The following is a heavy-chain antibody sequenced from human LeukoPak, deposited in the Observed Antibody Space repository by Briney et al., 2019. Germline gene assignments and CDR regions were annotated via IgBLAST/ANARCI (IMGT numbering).Heavy chain of an antibody. D-gene: IGHD3-22*01. V-gene: IGHV4-34*01. CDR3: ARDKFGSGYYYSSMAFDY. Sequence: SETLSLTCAVYGGSFSGYYWSWIRQPPGKGLEWIGEINHSGSTNYNPSLKSRVTISVDTSKNQFSLKLSSVTAADTAVYYCARDKFGSGYYYSSMAFDYWGQGTLVTVSS. CDR1: GGSFSGYY. J-gene: IGHJ4*02. CDR2: INHSGST.